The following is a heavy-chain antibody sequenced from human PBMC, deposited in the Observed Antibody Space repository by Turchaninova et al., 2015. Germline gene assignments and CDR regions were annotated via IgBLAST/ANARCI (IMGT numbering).Heavy chain of an antibody. CDR2: VDLVGST. D-gene: IGHD2-21*02. CDR1: GYSISNGYY. J-gene: IGHJ5*01. V-gene: IGHV4-38-2*01. CDR3: ARCGGGFGDCDS. Sequence: QVQLQESGPGLVKPSETLSLTCAVSGYSISNGYYWGWIRRPPGKGLEWIGRVDLVGSTSYNPSLKSRVTISVDTSKNHFSLKLSSVTAADTAVYYCARCGGGFGDCDSWGQGTLVTVSS.